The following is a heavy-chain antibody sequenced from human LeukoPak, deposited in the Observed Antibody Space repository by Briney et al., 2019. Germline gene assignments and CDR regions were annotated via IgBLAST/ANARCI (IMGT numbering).Heavy chain of an antibody. Sequence: ASVKVSCKASGYTFTSYYMHCVRRAPGQGLEWMGIINPSGGSTSYAQKFQGRVTMTRDTSTSTVYMELSSLRSEDTAVYYCARGGYEVWYFDLWGRGTLVTVSS. V-gene: IGHV1-46*03. D-gene: IGHD5-12*01. CDR3: ARGGYEVWYFDL. J-gene: IGHJ2*01. CDR1: GYTFTSYY. CDR2: INPSGGST.